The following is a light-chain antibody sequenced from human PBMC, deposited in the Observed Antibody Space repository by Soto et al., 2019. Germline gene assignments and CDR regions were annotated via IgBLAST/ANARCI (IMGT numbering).Light chain of an antibody. CDR3: CSYTSSSTVV. CDR1: TSDVGAYNY. V-gene: IGLV2-14*03. CDR2: DVT. Sequence: QSALTQPASVSGSLGQSITISCTGTTSDVGAYNYVSWYQQHPGKAPQLVIYDVTNRPSGVSNRFSGSKSGNTASLTISGPQAEDDADYYCCSYTSSSTVVFGGGTKLTVL. J-gene: IGLJ3*02.